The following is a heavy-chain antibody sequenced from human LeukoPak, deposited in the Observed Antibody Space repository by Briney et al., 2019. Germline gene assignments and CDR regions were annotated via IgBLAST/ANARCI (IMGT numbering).Heavy chain of an antibody. J-gene: IGHJ6*03. CDR3: ARGRDYDILTGYPTYYYYMDV. Sequence: SETLSLTCTVSGYSISSGYYWSWIRQPAGKGLEWIGRIYTSGSTNYNPSLKSRVTMSVDTSKNQFSLKLSSVTAADTAVYYCARGRDYDILTGYPTYYYYMDVWGKGTTVTISS. CDR1: GYSISSGYY. CDR2: IYTSGST. D-gene: IGHD3-9*01. V-gene: IGHV4-4*07.